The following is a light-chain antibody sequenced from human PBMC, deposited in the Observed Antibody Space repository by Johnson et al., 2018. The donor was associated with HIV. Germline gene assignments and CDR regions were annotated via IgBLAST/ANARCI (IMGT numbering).Light chain of an antibody. CDR3: GTWDSSLSAL. CDR2: DNN. CDR1: SSNIGNNY. J-gene: IGLJ1*01. Sequence: QSVLTQPPSVSAAPGQKVTISCSGSSSNIGNNYVSWYQQLPGRAPKLLIYDNNKRPSGIPDRFSGSKSGTSATLGITGLQTRDEADYYCGTWDSSLSALFGTGTKVTVL. V-gene: IGLV1-51*01.